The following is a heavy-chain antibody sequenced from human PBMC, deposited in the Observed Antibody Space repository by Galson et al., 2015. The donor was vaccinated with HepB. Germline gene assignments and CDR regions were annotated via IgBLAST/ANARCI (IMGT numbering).Heavy chain of an antibody. CDR1: GYTFTSYG. D-gene: IGHD3-9*01. CDR3: ARDWSDILTGPMGGDWFDP. Sequence: SVKVSCKASGYTFTSYGISWVRQAPGQGLEWMGWISAYNGNTNYAQKLQGRVTMTTDTPTSTAYMELRSLRSDDTAVYYCARDWSDILTGPMGGDWFDPWGQGTLVTVSS. V-gene: IGHV1-18*04. CDR2: ISAYNGNT. J-gene: IGHJ5*02.